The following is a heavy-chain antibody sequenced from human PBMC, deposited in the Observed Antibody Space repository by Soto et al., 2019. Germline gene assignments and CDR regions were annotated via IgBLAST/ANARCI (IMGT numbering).Heavy chain of an antibody. CDR2: INAGNGNT. CDR3: ARDYYASSGYLPALFDP. J-gene: IGHJ5*02. Sequence: ASVKVSCKASEYTFTSYAMHWVRQAPGQRPEWMGWINAGNGNTKYSQKFQGRVTITRDTSASTAYMELSSLRSEDTAVYYCARDYYASSGYLPALFDPWGQGTLVTVSS. CDR1: EYTFTSYA. D-gene: IGHD3-22*01. V-gene: IGHV1-3*01.